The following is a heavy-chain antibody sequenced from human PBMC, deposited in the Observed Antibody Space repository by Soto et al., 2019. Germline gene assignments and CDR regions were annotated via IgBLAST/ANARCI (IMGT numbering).Heavy chain of an antibody. D-gene: IGHD6-13*01. CDR2: INPNSGGT. CDR3: ARYVPTGYSSSWSGYFDY. Sequence: ASVKVSCKASGYTFTGYYMHWLRQAPGQGLEWMGWINPNSGGTNYAQKFQGWVTMTRDTSISTAYMELSSLRSEDTAVYYCARYVPTGYSSSWSGYFDYWGQGTLVTVSS. J-gene: IGHJ4*02. CDR1: GYTFTGYY. V-gene: IGHV1-2*04.